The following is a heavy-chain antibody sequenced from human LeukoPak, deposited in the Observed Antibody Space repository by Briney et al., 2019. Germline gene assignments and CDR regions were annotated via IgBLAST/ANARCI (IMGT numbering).Heavy chain of an antibody. D-gene: IGHD3/OR15-3a*01. Sequence: GGPLRLPCAASGFPLSSPWMPWLRPAPGKGREYVARIKSKVDGETTDYIAPVKGRFIISRDDSKNTLYLQMNSLRTEDTAVYYCSRRFWTGYYDSWGQGTLVTVSS. CDR2: IKSKVDGETT. J-gene: IGHJ4*02. CDR1: GFPLSSPW. V-gene: IGHV3-15*01. CDR3: SRRFWTGYYDS.